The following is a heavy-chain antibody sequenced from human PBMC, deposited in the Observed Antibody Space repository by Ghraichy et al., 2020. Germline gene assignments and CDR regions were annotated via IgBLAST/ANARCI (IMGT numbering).Heavy chain of an antibody. V-gene: IGHV1-69*13. Sequence: SVKVSCKAFGGNFNSFGISWVRQAPGQGLEWMGGIIPIFATAKYAQKFQGRVTITSDASTSTAYMELSSLRSEDTAIYYCARLDTMINHVHYFDYWGQGTLVTVSS. J-gene: IGHJ4*02. CDR2: IIPIFATA. D-gene: IGHD3-22*01. CDR3: ARLDTMINHVHYFDY. CDR1: GGNFNSFG.